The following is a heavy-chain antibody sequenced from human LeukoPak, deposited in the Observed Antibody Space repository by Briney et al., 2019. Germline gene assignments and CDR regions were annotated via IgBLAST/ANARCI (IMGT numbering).Heavy chain of an antibody. V-gene: IGHV3-21*01. CDR3: ARDSIVVVPAAQFDP. Sequence: GGSLRLSCAASGFTFSSYSMNWVRQAPGKGLEWASSISSSSSYIYYADSVKGRFTISRDNAKNSLYLQMNSLRAEDTAVYYCARDSIVVVPAAQFDPWGQGTLVTVSS. J-gene: IGHJ5*02. D-gene: IGHD2-2*01. CDR1: GFTFSSYS. CDR2: ISSSSSYI.